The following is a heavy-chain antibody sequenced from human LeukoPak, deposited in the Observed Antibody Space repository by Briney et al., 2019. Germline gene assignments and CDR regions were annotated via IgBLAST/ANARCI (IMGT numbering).Heavy chain of an antibody. V-gene: IGHV4-59*01. Sequence: SQTLSLTCTVSGGSISSYYWSWFRQPPGKGLEWIGYMHYSGSTNYNPSLKSRVTISVDTSKNQISLKLSSVTAADTAVYYCARWILYSSGSYSDYWGQGTLVTVSS. J-gene: IGHJ4*02. CDR3: ARWILYSSGSYSDY. CDR2: MHYSGST. D-gene: IGHD3-10*01. CDR1: GGSISSYY.